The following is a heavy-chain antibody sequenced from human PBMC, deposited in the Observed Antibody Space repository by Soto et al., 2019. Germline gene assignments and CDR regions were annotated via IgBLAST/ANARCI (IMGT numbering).Heavy chain of an antibody. V-gene: IGHV3-7*01. CDR2: SNQGANEA. D-gene: IGHD3-3*01. CDR3: ARISRRVESDIRSAPAPKNHYFYKRDV. J-gene: IGHJ6*03. Sequence: EVQLEESGGRLAQPWGSLRLSCARFGHFWMIWVRQAPVKGLEWVANSNQGANEADYVASVRRRFTSSRDNPQNALFLKMNRLSVEDTGGYFCARISRRVESDIRSAPAPKNHYFYKRDVWDKGTTVIVSS. CDR1: RFGHFW.